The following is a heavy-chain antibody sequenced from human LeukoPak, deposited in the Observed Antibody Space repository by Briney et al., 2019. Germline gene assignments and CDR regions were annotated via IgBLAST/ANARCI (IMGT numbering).Heavy chain of an antibody. D-gene: IGHD1-1*01. Sequence: GASVKVSCKASGYTFTGYYMHWVRQAPGQGLEWMGWINPNSGGTNYAQEFQGRVTMTRDTSISTAYMELSRLRSDDTAVYYCARVSLEDAFDIWGQGTMVTVSS. CDR3: ARVSLEDAFDI. V-gene: IGHV1-2*02. J-gene: IGHJ3*02. CDR2: INPNSGGT. CDR1: GYTFTGYY.